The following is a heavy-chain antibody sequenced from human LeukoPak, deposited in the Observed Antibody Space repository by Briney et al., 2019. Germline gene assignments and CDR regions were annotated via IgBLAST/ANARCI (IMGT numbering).Heavy chain of an antibody. CDR1: GFTFSSYW. CDR3: ARDRAAAANWFDP. J-gene: IGHJ5*02. D-gene: IGHD6-13*01. CDR2: INHNGNVN. V-gene: IGHV3-7*03. Sequence: GGSLRLSCAASGFTFSSYWMNWARQAPGKGLEWVAGINHNGNVNYYVDSVKGRFTISRDNAKNSLYLQMSNLRAEDTAVYYCARDRAAAANWFDPWGQGTLVTVSS.